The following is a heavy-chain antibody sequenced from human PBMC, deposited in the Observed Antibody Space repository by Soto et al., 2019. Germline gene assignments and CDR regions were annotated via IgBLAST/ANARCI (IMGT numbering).Heavy chain of an antibody. CDR3: ARRTSYYDFWSGRNWFDP. Sequence: RESLKISCKGSGYSFTSYWIGWVRQMPGKGLEWMGIIYPGDSDTRYSPSFQGQVTISADKSISTAYLQWSSLKASDTAMYYCARRTSYYDFWSGRNWFDPWGQGTLVTVSS. J-gene: IGHJ5*02. CDR1: GYSFTSYW. V-gene: IGHV5-51*01. CDR2: IYPGDSDT. D-gene: IGHD3-3*01.